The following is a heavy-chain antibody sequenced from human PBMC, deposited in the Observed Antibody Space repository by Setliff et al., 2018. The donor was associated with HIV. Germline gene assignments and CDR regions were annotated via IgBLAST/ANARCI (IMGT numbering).Heavy chain of an antibody. CDR1: GGSISSYY. CDR2: IYYSGST. Sequence: LSLTCTVSGGSISSYYWSWIRQPPGKGLEWIGYIYYSGSTNYNPSLKSRVTISVDTSKNQFSLKLSSVTAADTAVYYCARDSKWGPAHYFDYWGQGTLVTVSS. D-gene: IGHD7-27*01. CDR3: ARDSKWGPAHYFDY. V-gene: IGHV4-59*01. J-gene: IGHJ4*02.